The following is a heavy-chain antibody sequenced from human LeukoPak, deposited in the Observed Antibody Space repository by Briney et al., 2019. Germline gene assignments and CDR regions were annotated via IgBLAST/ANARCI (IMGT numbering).Heavy chain of an antibody. V-gene: IGHV1-2*02. Sequence: ASLKDSCKASGYTFTGYFMHWVRQAPGQGLEWMGWINPNSGGTNYAQQFQGRVTMTRDTSISTAYMELSRLRSDDTAVFYCARAYYDTMTGWDYWGQGALVTVSS. CDR3: ARAYYDTMTGWDY. CDR1: GYTFTGYF. J-gene: IGHJ4*02. CDR2: INPNSGGT. D-gene: IGHD3-9*01.